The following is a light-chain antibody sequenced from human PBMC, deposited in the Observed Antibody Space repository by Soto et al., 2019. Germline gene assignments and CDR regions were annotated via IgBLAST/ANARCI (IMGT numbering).Light chain of an antibody. J-gene: IGLJ1*01. CDR3: SSYAGSNNKV. CDR1: SSDVGGYNY. CDR2: EVN. Sequence: QSVLTQPPSASVSPGQSVTTSCTGTSSDVGGYNYVSWYQQHPGKAPKLMIYEVNKRPSGVPDRFSGSKSGNTASLTVSGLQAEDEADYYCSSYAGSNNKVFGTGTKVTVL. V-gene: IGLV2-8*01.